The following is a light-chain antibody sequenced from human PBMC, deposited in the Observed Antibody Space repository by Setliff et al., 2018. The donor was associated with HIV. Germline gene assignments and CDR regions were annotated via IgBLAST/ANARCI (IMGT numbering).Light chain of an antibody. CDR3: SSYTNTPLYV. J-gene: IGLJ1*01. CDR2: DVS. CDR1: TRNVGGGHGY. Sequence: QSALAQPDSVSGSPGQSLTISCTGTTRNVGGGHGYVSWYQQHAGKAPKLMISDVSNRPSGVSNRFSGSKSGNTASLTISGLQAEDEADYYCSSYTNTPLYVFGTGTKVTVL. V-gene: IGLV2-14*03.